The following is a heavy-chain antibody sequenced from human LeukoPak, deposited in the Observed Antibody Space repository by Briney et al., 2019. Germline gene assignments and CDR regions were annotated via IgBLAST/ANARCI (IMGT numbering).Heavy chain of an antibody. D-gene: IGHD3-16*01. J-gene: IGHJ4*02. V-gene: IGHV6-1*01. CDR3: ALLGPPDDC. CDR2: TYYRSKWYT. CDR1: GASISSNRAA. Sequence: SQTLSLTCAISGASISSNRAAWNWIRQSPSRGLEWLGRTYYRSKWYTEYVVSVKSRIIINRDTSKNQFSLQLNSVTPEDTAVYYCALLGPPDDCWGQGTLVTVSS.